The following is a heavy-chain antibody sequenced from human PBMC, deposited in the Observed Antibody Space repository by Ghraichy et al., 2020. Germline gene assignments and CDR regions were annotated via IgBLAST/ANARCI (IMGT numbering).Heavy chain of an antibody. CDR2: ISYDGSNK. J-gene: IGHJ4*02. V-gene: IGHV3-30*04. Sequence: GGSLRLSFAASGFTFSSYAMHWVRQAPGKGLEWVAVISYDGSNKYYADSVKGRFTISRDNSKNTLYLQMNSLRAEDTAVYYCARDKGGKVRGVIMYYFDYWGQGTLVTVSS. CDR1: GFTFSSYA. D-gene: IGHD3-10*01. CDR3: ARDKGGKVRGVIMYYFDY.